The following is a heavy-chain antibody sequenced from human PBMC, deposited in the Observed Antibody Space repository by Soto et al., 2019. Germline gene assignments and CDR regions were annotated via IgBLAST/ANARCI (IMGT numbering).Heavy chain of an antibody. CDR2: IYPDDSDT. Sequence: PGESLKITCKHSGFNFPTFWIAWVRQMPGKGLEWMGTIYPDDSDTRYSPSFQGQVTISADQSISTAYLQWSSLKASDTAMYYSARGIGALSTTDFTYWGQGTLVTVSS. CDR3: ARGIGALSTTDFTY. J-gene: IGHJ4*02. V-gene: IGHV5-51*01. CDR1: GFNFPTFW. D-gene: IGHD3-22*01.